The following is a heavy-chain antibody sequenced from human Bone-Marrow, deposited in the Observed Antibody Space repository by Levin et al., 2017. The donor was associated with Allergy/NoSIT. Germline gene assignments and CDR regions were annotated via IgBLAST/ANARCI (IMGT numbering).Heavy chain of an antibody. CDR2: IGTAGDT. V-gene: IGHV3-13*01. CDR1: GFTFNNYD. Sequence: GGSLRLSCAASGFTFNNYDMHWVRQATGKGLEWVSVIGTAGDTYYPGSVKGRFTISRENAKNSLSLQMNSLRAGDTAVYYCARGEKEGYSGYGFDYWGQGTLVTVSS. CDR3: ARGEKEGYSGYGFDY. D-gene: IGHD5-12*01. J-gene: IGHJ4*02.